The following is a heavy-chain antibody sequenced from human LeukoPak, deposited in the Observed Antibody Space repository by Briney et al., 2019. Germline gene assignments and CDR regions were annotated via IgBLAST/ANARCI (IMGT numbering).Heavy chain of an antibody. J-gene: IGHJ4*02. CDR1: GYRFTGYY. Sequence: GASVKVSCKASGYRFTGYYIHWLRQAPGQGLEWMGWINPNSGGTNYAQKFQGRVTMTRGTSISTAYMELSRLRSDDTAVYYCARDPKGRYYYDSSGYLRSYYFDYWGQGTLVTVSS. CDR3: ARDPKGRYYYDSSGYLRSYYFDY. D-gene: IGHD3-22*01. V-gene: IGHV1-2*02. CDR2: INPNSGGT.